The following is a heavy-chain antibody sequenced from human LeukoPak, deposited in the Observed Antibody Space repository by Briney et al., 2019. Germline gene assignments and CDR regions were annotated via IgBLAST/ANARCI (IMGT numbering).Heavy chain of an antibody. J-gene: IGHJ4*02. CDR2: ISYDGSNK. D-gene: IGHD3-22*01. CDR1: GFTFSSYA. V-gene: IGHV3-30-3*01. CDR3: ARTSGYYYFYFDY. Sequence: GGSLRLSCAASGFTFSSYAMHWVRHAPGKGLEWVAVISYDGSNKYYADSVKGRFTISRDNSKNTLYLQMNSLRAEDTAVYYCARTSGYYYFYFDYWGQGTLVTVSS.